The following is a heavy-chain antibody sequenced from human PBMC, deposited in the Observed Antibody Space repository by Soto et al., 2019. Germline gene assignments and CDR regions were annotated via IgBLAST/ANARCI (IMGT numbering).Heavy chain of an antibody. D-gene: IGHD4-4*01. J-gene: IGHJ4*02. Sequence: QVQLVESGGGVVQPGRSLRLSCAASGFTFRSHGMHWVRQAPGKGLEWVAVISFDGSYNNFIDSVKGRFTISRDDSKNTLYLQMNSLRAEDTALYYCARATEKYFDYWGQGPLVTVSS. CDR3: ARATEKYFDY. CDR1: GFTFRSHG. V-gene: IGHV3-30*03. CDR2: ISFDGSYN.